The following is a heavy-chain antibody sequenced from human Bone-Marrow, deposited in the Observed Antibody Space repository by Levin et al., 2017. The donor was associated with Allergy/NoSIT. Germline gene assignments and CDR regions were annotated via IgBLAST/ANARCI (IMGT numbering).Heavy chain of an antibody. CDR1: GFTPSTYV. CDR3: TKLNSNWNYFAF. J-gene: IGHJ4*02. D-gene: IGHD1-1*01. CDR2: FSSSDDST. V-gene: IGHV3-23*01. Sequence: GGSLRLSCAASGFTPSTYVLTWVRQAPGKGLEWVSVFSSSDDSTFYTDSVKGRFTLSRDSSKNTLYLQMNSLRAEDTAIYYCTKLNSNWNYFAFWGQGTLVTVSS.